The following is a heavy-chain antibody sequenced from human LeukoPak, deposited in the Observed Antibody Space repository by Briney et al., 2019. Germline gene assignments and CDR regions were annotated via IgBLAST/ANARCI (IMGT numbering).Heavy chain of an antibody. CDR3: ARRIGGDSNY. D-gene: IGHD4-23*01. CDR1: GFTFSNYW. V-gene: IGHV3-74*01. J-gene: IGHJ4*02. Sequence: GGSLRLSCAASGFTFSNYWMTWVRQAPGKGLVWVSHINSDGSTTAYADSVKGRFTISRDNAKNTLYLQMNSLRVEDTAVYYCARRIGGDSNYWGQGTLVTVSS. CDR2: INSDGSTT.